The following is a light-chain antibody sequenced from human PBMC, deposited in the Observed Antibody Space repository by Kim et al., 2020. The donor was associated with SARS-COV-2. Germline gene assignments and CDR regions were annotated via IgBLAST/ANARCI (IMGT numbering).Light chain of an antibody. V-gene: IGLV1-44*01. Sequence: ELTQPPSASGTPGQRVTISCSGSSSNIGSNTVNWYQQLPGTAPKLLIYSNNQRPSGVPDRFSGSKSGTSASLAISGLQSEDEADYYCAAWDDSLNGEVFGTGTKVTVL. CDR3: AAWDDSLNGEV. CDR2: SNN. CDR1: SSNIGSNT. J-gene: IGLJ1*01.